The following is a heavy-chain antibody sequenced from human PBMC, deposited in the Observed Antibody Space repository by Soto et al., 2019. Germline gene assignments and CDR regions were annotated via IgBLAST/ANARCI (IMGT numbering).Heavy chain of an antibody. CDR2: IYWDDDK. Sequence: QITLKESGPTLVKPTQTLTLTCTFSAFSLSTSGVGVGWILQPPGKALERLTFIYWDDDKRYSPSLKSRLTITKDTSKNQVVLTMTNMDPVDTATYYCARLVAAGITYYFDSWGQGTLVTVSS. J-gene: IGHJ4*02. CDR1: AFSLSTSGVG. CDR3: ARLVAAGITYYFDS. D-gene: IGHD2-21*01. V-gene: IGHV2-5*02.